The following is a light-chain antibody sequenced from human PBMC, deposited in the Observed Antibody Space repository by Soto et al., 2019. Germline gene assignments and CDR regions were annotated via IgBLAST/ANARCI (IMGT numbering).Light chain of an antibody. CDR1: QSVSSNY. CDR2: RAS. Sequence: EIVLTESPGTLSLSPGERATLSCRASQSVSSNYLAWYQQKPGQTPKVLIYRASSRATGIPDRFSGSGSGTDFTLTISRLEPEDFEVYYCQQYGSSPLTFGGGTKVDIK. J-gene: IGKJ4*01. CDR3: QQYGSSPLT. V-gene: IGKV3-20*01.